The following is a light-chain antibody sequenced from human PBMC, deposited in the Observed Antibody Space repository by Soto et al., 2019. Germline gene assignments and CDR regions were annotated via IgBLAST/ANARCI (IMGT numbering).Light chain of an antibody. CDR1: QSVNSN. J-gene: IGKJ1*01. CDR3: QQYNNWPPWT. V-gene: IGKV3-15*01. Sequence: EIVMTQSPATLSVSPGDTATLSCRASQSVNSNLAWYQQKPGLAPRLLISGASTRATGIPARFSGSGSGTEFTLTISSLQSEDFAVYYCQQYNNWPPWTFGQGTKVEIK. CDR2: GAS.